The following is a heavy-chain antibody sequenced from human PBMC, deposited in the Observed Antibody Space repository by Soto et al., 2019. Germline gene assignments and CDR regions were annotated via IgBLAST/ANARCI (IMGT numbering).Heavy chain of an antibody. D-gene: IGHD5-12*01. CDR2: IIPILGIA. CDR1: GGTFSSYS. V-gene: IGHV1-69*04. CDR3: ARGVPYSGYDYGRFDY. J-gene: IGHJ4*02. Sequence: SVKVSCKASGGTFSSYSICWVRQAPGQGLEWMGRIIPILGIANYAQKFQGRVTITADKSTSTAYMELSSLRSEDTAVYYCARGVPYSGYDYGRFDYWGQGTLVTVSS.